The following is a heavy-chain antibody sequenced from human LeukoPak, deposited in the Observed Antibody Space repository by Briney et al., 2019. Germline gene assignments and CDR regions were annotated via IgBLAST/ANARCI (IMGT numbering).Heavy chain of an antibody. CDR3: ASATTYCGVDCYPLDAFDI. J-gene: IGHJ3*02. CDR1: GYTFTGYY. Sequence: ASVKVSCKASGYTFTGYYMRWVRQAPGQGLEWMGWINPNSGGTNYAQKFLGRITMTRDTSISTAYMELSRLRSDDTAVYYCASATTYCGVDCYPLDAFDIWGQGTMVTVSS. CDR2: INPNSGGT. D-gene: IGHD2-21*02. V-gene: IGHV1-2*02.